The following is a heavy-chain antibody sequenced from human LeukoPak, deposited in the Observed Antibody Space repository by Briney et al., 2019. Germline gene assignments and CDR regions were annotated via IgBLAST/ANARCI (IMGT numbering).Heavy chain of an antibody. CDR1: GGSISSYY. Sequence: SETLSLTCTVSGGSISSYYWGWIRQPPGKGLEWIGSIYYSGSTYYNPSLKSRVTISVDTSKNQFSLKLSSVTAADTAVYYCARDGRITMVRGVKTSRHDNWFDPWGQGTLVTVSS. CDR3: ARDGRITMVRGVKTSRHDNWFDP. CDR2: IYYSGST. D-gene: IGHD3-10*01. J-gene: IGHJ5*02. V-gene: IGHV4-39*07.